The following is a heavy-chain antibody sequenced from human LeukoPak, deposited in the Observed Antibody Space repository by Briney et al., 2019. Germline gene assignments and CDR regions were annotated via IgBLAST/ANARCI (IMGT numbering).Heavy chain of an antibody. Sequence: SETLSLTCTVSGGSINSSSYYWGWIRQPPGKGLEWIGSIYYSGSTYYNPSLKSRVTISVDTSKNQFSLKLSSVTAADTAVYYCARFGIAAAGSSYWGQGTLVTVSS. V-gene: IGHV4-39*07. CDR2: IYYSGST. CDR1: GGSINSSSYY. CDR3: ARFGIAAAGSSY. J-gene: IGHJ4*02. D-gene: IGHD6-13*01.